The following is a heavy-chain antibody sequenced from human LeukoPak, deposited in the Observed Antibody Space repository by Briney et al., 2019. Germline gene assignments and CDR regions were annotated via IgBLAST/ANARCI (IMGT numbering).Heavy chain of an antibody. CDR1: RFTFSSYA. CDR3: ARTPGNGIHYFDC. D-gene: IGHD2-8*01. V-gene: IGHV3-30*04. Sequence: GGSLRLSCAASRFTFSSYAMHWVRQAPGKGLEWVAVISYDGTYKYYADSVKGRFTISRDNSKNTLYLQMNSLRAEDTAVYYCARTPGNGIHYFDCWGQGTLVTVSS. J-gene: IGHJ4*02. CDR2: ISYDGTYK.